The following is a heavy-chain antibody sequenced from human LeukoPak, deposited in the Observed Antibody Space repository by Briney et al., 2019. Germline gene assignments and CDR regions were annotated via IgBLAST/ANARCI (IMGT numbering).Heavy chain of an antibody. D-gene: IGHD4-17*01. V-gene: IGHV1-8*01. CDR1: GYTFTSYD. J-gene: IGHJ6*02. Sequence: ASVKVSCKASGYTFTSYDINWVRQAPGQGLEWMGIINPSGGSTSYAQKFQGRVTMTRNTSISTAYMELSSLRSEDTAVYYCASPYGDYGPHYYGMDVWGQGTTVTVSS. CDR3: ASPYGDYGPHYYGMDV. CDR2: INPSGGST.